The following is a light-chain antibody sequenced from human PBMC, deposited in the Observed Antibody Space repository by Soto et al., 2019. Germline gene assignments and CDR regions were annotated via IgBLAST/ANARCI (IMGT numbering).Light chain of an antibody. J-gene: IGKJ1*01. CDR2: GAS. Sequence: EIVMTQSPATLSVSPGERATLSCRASQSINTNLAWYQQKPGQPPRLLIFGASTRATGIPARFSGRGSGTEFTLTISSLQSEDSGVYYCQQHSNCPTFSPGTKVEVK. CDR1: QSINTN. V-gene: IGKV3-15*01. CDR3: QQHSNCPT.